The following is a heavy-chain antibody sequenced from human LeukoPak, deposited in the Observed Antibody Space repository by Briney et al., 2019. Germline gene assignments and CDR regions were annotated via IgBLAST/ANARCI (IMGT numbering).Heavy chain of an antibody. Sequence: PGGSLRLSCAASGFTFSSYSMNWVRQAPGKGLEWVSSISSSSSYIYYADSVKGRFTISRDNAKNSLYLQMNSLRAEDTAAYYCARGPPGPREPFDYWGQGTLVTVSS. J-gene: IGHJ4*02. CDR1: GFTFSSYS. CDR2: ISSSSSYI. V-gene: IGHV3-21*01. D-gene: IGHD1-14*01. CDR3: ARGPPGPREPFDY.